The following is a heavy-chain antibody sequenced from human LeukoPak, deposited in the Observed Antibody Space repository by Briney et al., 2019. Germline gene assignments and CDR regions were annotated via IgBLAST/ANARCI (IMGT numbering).Heavy chain of an antibody. CDR3: ARDYYGSGSYPFYDY. J-gene: IGHJ4*02. CDR2: IKQDGSEK. Sequence: PGGSLRLSCAASGFTFISYAMNWVRQAPGKGLEWVANIKQDGSEKYYVDSVKGRFTISRDNAKNSLYLQMNSLRAEDTAVYYCARDYYGSGSYPFYDYWGQGTLVTVSS. D-gene: IGHD3-10*01. V-gene: IGHV3-7*01. CDR1: GFTFISYA.